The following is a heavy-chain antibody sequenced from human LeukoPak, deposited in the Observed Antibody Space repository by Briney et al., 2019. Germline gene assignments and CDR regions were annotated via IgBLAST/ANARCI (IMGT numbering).Heavy chain of an antibody. CDR3: ARPFSRDHDY. V-gene: IGHV1-46*01. CDR1: GYTFTSYY. CDR2: INPSGGST. J-gene: IGHJ4*02. D-gene: IGHD3-3*02. Sequence: GASVKVSCKGSGYTFTSYYMHWVRQAPGQGVEGMGIINPSGGSTSYAQKFQGRVTMTRDMSTSTVYMELSSLKASDTAMYYCARPFSRDHDYCGQGTLVTVSS.